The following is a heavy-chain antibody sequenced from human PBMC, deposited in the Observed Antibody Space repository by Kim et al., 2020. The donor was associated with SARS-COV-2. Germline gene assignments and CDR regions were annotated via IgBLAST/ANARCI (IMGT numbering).Heavy chain of an antibody. CDR1: GFTFSSYG. J-gene: IGHJ4*02. CDR2: ISYDGSNK. V-gene: IGHV3-30*18. Sequence: GGSLRLSCAASGFTFSSYGMHWVRQAPGKGLEWVAVISYDGSNKYYADSLKGRFTISRDNSKNTLYLQMKSLRAEDTAVYYCAKDSYNYGSFFDYWGQGTLATVS. D-gene: IGHD5-18*01. CDR3: AKDSYNYGSFFDY.